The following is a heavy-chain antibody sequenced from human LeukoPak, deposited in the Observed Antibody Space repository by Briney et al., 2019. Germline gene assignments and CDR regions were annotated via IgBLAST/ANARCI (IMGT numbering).Heavy chain of an antibody. Sequence: GASVKVSCKASGYTFTGYYMHWVRQAPGQGLEWMGWINPNSGGTNYAQKFQGRVTMTRDTSISTAYMELSRLRSDDTAVYYCARDSGSYYGSAFDIWGQGTMVTVSS. J-gene: IGHJ3*02. D-gene: IGHD1-26*01. CDR1: GYTFTGYY. CDR3: ARDSGSYYGSAFDI. V-gene: IGHV1-2*02. CDR2: INPNSGGT.